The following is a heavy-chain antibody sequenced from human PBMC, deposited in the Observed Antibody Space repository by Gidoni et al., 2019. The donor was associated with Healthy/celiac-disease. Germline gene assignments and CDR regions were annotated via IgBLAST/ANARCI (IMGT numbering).Heavy chain of an antibody. D-gene: IGHD2-15*01. CDR2: IYYSGST. V-gene: IGHV4-39*07. Sequence: QLQLQESGPGLVKPSETLSLTCTVSGGPISSSSYYWGWFRQPPGKGLGWIGSIYYSGSTYYNPSLKSRVTISVDTSKNQFSLKLSSVTAADTAVYYCARGAATPYYYGMDVWGQGTTVTVSS. CDR1: GGPISSSSYY. CDR3: ARGAATPYYYGMDV. J-gene: IGHJ6*02.